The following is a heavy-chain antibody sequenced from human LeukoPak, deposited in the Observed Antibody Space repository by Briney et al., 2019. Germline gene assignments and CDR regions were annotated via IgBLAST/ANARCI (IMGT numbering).Heavy chain of an antibody. V-gene: IGHV3-74*01. CDR1: GFTFSSYS. CDR2: IKTDGFTT. D-gene: IGHD3-9*01. CDR3: ARDSSLLTGYYDY. Sequence: GGSLRLSCAASGFTFSSYSMHWVRQAPGKGLVWVSRIKTDGFTTTYADSVKGRFTISRDNAKNSLYLQMNSLRAEDTAVYYCARDSSLLTGYYDYWGQGTLVTVSS. J-gene: IGHJ4*02.